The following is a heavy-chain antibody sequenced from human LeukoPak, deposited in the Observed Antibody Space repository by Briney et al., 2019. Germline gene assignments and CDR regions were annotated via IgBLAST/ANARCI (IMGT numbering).Heavy chain of an antibody. V-gene: IGHV1-46*01. CDR3: ARGTTKSTIFGVVIKRGGYFDY. J-gene: IGHJ4*02. D-gene: IGHD3-3*01. CDR2: INPSGGST. CDR1: GYTFTSYY. Sequence: VASVKVSCKASGYTFTSYYMHWVRQAPGQGLEWMGIINPSGGSTSYAQKFQGRVTMTRDTSTSTVYMELSSLRSEDTAVYYCARGTTKSTIFGVVIKRGGYFDYWGQETLVTVSS.